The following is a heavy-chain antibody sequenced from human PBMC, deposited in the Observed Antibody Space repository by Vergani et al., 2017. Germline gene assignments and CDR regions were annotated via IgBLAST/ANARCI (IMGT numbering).Heavy chain of an antibody. V-gene: IGHV5-10-1*01. CDR3: ASGAHGSGYYPDY. J-gene: IGHJ4*02. D-gene: IGHD3-22*01. CDR1: GYSFTSYW. Sequence: EVQLVQSGAEVKKPGESLRISCKGSGYSFTSYWISWVRQMPGKGLEWMGRIYPSDSYTNYSPSFQGHVTISAYKSNSTAYLQWSSLKASDTAMYYCASGAHGSGYYPDYWGQGTLVTVSS. CDR2: IYPSDSYT.